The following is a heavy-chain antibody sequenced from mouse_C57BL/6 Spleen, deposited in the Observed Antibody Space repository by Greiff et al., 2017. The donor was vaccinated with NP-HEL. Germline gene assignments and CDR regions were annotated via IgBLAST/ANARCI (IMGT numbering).Heavy chain of an antibody. V-gene: IGHV1-52*01. CDR2: IDPSDSET. CDR1: GYTFTSYW. CDR3: AREAMMTTVVDY. D-gene: IGHD2-4*01. J-gene: IGHJ4*01. Sequence: VQLQQSGAELVRPGSSVKLSCKASGYTFTSYWMHWVKQRPIQGLEWIGNIDPSDSETHYNQKFKDKATLTVDKSSSTAYMQLSSLTSEDSAVYYGAREAMMTTVVDYWGQGTSVTVSS.